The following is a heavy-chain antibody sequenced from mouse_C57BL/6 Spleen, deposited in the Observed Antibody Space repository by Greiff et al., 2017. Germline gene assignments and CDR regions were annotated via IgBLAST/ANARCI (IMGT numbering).Heavy chain of an antibody. CDR2: IYPGSGSP. D-gene: IGHD2-2*01. CDR1: GYTFTSYW. J-gene: IGHJ3*01. Sequence: QVQLQQPGAELVKPGASVKMSCKASGYTFTSYWLTWVKQRPGQGLEWIGDIYPGSGSPNYNEKFKSKATLTVDTSSSTAYMQLSSLTSEDSAVYYGAREIYGYEGFAYWGQGTLVTVSA. V-gene: IGHV1-55*01. CDR3: AREIYGYEGFAY.